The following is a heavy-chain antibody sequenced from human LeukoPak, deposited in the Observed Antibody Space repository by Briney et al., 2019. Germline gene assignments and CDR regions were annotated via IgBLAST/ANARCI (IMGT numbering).Heavy chain of an antibody. Sequence: SETLSLTCTVSGDSISSSSYYWGWIRQPPGKGLEWIGSIYYSGSTYYNPYLKSRVTISVDTSKNQFSLKLRPVTAADTAVYYCARKYSSNWYFFDYWGQGTLVTVSS. CDR1: GDSISSSSYY. CDR2: IYYSGST. CDR3: ARKYSSNWYFFDY. V-gene: IGHV4-39*01. D-gene: IGHD6-13*01. J-gene: IGHJ4*02.